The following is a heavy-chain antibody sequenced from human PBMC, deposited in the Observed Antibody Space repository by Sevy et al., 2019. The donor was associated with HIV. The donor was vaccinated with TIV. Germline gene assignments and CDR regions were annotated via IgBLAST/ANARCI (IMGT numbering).Heavy chain of an antibody. J-gene: IGHJ4*02. CDR2: TYYRSKWSS. Sequence: KQSQTLSLTCAISGDSVSNNRVVWNWIRQSPSRGLEWLGRTYYRSKWSSDYAVSVKSRITINPDTSKNQFSLQLNSVTPEDTAGYYCARGGYCGGGSCHTFDYWGQGTLVTVSS. D-gene: IGHD2-15*01. V-gene: IGHV6-1*01. CDR3: ARGGYCGGGSCHTFDY. CDR1: GDSVSNNRVV.